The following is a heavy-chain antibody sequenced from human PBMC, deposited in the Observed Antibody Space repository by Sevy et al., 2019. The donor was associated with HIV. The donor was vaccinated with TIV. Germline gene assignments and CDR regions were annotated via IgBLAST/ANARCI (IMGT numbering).Heavy chain of an antibody. CDR1: GLTFTTTG. CDR2: VTSDGAT. Sequence: GGSLRLSCAASGLTFTTTGMSWVRQAPGKGLEWVAGVTSDGATYYADSVGDGFTVSRDNSKNTLYLQLNSVRADDTAVFYCAGGDKAMITDLDYWGQGTLVTVSS. CDR3: AGGDKAMITDLDY. D-gene: IGHD3-16*01. V-gene: IGHV3-23*01. J-gene: IGHJ4*02.